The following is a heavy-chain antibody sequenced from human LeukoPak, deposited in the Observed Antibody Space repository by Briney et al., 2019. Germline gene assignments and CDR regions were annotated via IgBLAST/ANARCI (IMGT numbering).Heavy chain of an antibody. CDR3: ARGEQQLVLNWFDP. CDR1: GGSFSGYY. V-gene: IGHV4-34*01. D-gene: IGHD6-13*01. Sequence: SETLSLTCAVYGGSFSGYYWSWIRQPPGKGLEWIGEINHSGSTNYNPSLKSRVTISVDTSKNQFSLKLSSVTAADTAVYYCARGEQQLVLNWFDPWGQGTLVTVSS. J-gene: IGHJ5*02. CDR2: INHSGST.